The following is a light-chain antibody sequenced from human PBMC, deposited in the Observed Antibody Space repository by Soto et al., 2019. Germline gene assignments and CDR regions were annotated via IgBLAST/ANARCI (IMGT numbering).Light chain of an antibody. CDR2: DAS. Sequence: DTQLTQSPSTLSTSVGDRVTITCRASQSISSWLAWYQQKPGKAPKLLLYDASTLKSGVPSRFSGSGSGTEFPLTISILQPDDFATYYCQQYNSYPTFGQGTKVEVK. CDR1: QSISSW. V-gene: IGKV1-5*01. CDR3: QQYNSYPT. J-gene: IGKJ1*01.